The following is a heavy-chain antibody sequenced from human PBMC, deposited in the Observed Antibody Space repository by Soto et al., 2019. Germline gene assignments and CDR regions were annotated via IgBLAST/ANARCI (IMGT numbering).Heavy chain of an antibody. Sequence: GGSLRLSCAASGFTFRRYAMNWVRQAPGKGLEWVSGISGSGGDTFYTDAVKGRFTISRDNSKNTLYLQMNSLRVEDTAVYYCANVPLSYCSSDGCYFLDYWGQGTLVTVSS. CDR3: ANVPLSYCSSDGCYFLDY. CDR1: GFTFRRYA. D-gene: IGHD2-2*01. J-gene: IGHJ4*02. CDR2: ISGSGGDT. V-gene: IGHV3-23*01.